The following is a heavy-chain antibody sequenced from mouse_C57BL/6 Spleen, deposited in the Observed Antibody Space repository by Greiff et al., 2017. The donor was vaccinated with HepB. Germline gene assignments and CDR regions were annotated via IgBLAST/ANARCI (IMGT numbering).Heavy chain of an antibody. V-gene: IGHV1-55*01. Sequence: QVHVKQPGAELVKPGASVKMSCKASGYTFTSYWITWVKQRPGQGLEWIGDIYPGSGSTNYNEKFKSKATLTVDTSSSTAYMQLSSLTSEDSAVYYCARFLYYYGSSYWYFDVWGTGTTVTVS. D-gene: IGHD1-1*01. CDR3: ARFLYYYGSSYWYFDV. CDR2: IYPGSGST. J-gene: IGHJ1*03. CDR1: GYTFTSYW.